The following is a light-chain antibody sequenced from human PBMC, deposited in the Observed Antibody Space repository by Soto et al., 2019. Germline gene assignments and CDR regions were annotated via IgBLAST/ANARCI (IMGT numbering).Light chain of an antibody. V-gene: IGKV1-39*01. CDR1: QSINDY. Sequence: DIQMTQSPSSLSASVGDRVNITFRASQSINDYLNWYQQKPGTAPRLLIYAASNLQSGVPSRFSGSGAGTDFTLTINSLQPEDFATYYCQQSYSTLWTFGPGTKVDIK. J-gene: IGKJ1*01. CDR3: QQSYSTLWT. CDR2: AAS.